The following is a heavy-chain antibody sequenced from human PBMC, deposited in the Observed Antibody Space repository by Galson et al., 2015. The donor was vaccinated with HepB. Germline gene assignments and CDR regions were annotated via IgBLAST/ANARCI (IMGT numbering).Heavy chain of an antibody. D-gene: IGHD3-10*01. J-gene: IGHJ5*02. CDR3: VRLRGGVGPISGVSQRSNWFDL. CDR2: FYFTGNS. V-gene: IGHV4-39*01. CDR1: GVSLSRSSHD. Sequence: SETLSLTCNVSGVSLSRSSHDWGWIRQPPGKGLEWIGSFYFTGNSYFNPSLGGRVTISIDTSKNQLSLQLTSVTAADTAIYYCVRLRGGVGPISGVSQRSNWFDLWGQGTLSTVSS.